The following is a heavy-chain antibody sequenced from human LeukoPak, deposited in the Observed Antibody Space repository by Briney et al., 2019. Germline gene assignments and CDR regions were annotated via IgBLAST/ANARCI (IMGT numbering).Heavy chain of an antibody. Sequence: GGSLRLSCAASGFTFSSYSMNWVRQAPGEGLEWVSSISSSSSYICYADSVKGRFTISRDNAKNSLYLQMNSLRAEDTAVYYCARDFELAYYYDSSGYYAHAFDIWGQGTMVTVSS. CDR1: GFTFSSYS. CDR3: ARDFELAYYYDSSGYYAHAFDI. J-gene: IGHJ3*02. D-gene: IGHD3-22*01. CDR2: ISSSSSYI. V-gene: IGHV3-21*01.